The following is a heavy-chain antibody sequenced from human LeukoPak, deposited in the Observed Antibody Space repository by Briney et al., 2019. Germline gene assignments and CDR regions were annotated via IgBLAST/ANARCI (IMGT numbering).Heavy chain of an antibody. CDR3: VKARGGYLRWFDH. CDR1: GFTFSSYA. D-gene: IGHD2-15*01. Sequence: GGSLRLSCSASGFTFSSYAMHWVRQAPGKGLEYVSAISSNGGSTYYADSVKGRFTISRDNSKNTLYLQMSSLRAEDTAVYYCVKARGGYLRWFDHWGQGTLVTVSS. V-gene: IGHV3-64D*06. CDR2: ISSNGGST. J-gene: IGHJ5*02.